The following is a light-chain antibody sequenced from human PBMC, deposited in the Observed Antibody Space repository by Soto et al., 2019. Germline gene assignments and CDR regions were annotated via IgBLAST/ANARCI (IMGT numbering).Light chain of an antibody. V-gene: IGLV3-21*02. CDR1: NIGSKN. CDR3: QVYDARRDHVV. Sequence: SYELTQQPSLSAAPGQTARMTCGGDNIGSKNVHWYQQKAGQAPKLVVYDDSDRPSGTPERFSGSNSGNTATLTISGVEAGDEADYYCQVYDARRDHVVFGGGTKVTVL. CDR2: DDS. J-gene: IGLJ2*01.